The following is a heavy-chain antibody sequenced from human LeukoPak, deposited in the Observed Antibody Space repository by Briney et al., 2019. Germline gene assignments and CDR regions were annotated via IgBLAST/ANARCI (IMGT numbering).Heavy chain of an antibody. J-gene: IGHJ4*02. D-gene: IGHD4-23*01. CDR2: IRYDGSNK. V-gene: IGHV3-30*02. Sequence: GGSLRLSCAASGFTFSSYGMHWVRQAPGKGLEWVAFIRYDGSNKYYADSVKGRFTISRDNAKNSLSLQMNSLRPEDTAMYYCARDGATFVTYWGQGTLVTVSS. CDR3: ARDGATFVTY. CDR1: GFTFSSYG.